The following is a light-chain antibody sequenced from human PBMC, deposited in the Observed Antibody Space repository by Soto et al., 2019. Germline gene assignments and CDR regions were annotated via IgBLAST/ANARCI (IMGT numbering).Light chain of an antibody. CDR1: QDISKY. CDR2: DVF. CDR3: EQYDQLPLT. V-gene: IGKV1-33*01. Sequence: DIQMTQSASSLPASVGDTVTISCQASQDISKYLNWFQQEPGKAPKLLIYDVFNEESGVPPRFRGRGSRTDFTLTISTLQPEDFAIYYCEQYDQLPLTFGGGTKVDI. J-gene: IGKJ4*01.